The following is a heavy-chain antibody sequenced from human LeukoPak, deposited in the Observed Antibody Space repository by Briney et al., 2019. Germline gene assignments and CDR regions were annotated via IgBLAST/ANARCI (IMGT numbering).Heavy chain of an antibody. D-gene: IGHD1-26*01. CDR1: GFTFSDYA. CDR2: ISGSGDDT. V-gene: IGHV3-23*01. Sequence: PGGSLRLSCAASGFTFSDYAMSWVRQAPGKGLEWVSAISGSGDDTYYADSVKGRFTISRDNSQNTLYLQMNSLRAEDTAMYYCAREIGGGLHYFHSWGQGTPVTVSS. CDR3: AREIGGGLHYFHS. J-gene: IGHJ4*02.